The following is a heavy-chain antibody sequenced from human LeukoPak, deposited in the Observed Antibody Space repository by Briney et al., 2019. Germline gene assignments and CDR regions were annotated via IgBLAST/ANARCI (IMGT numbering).Heavy chain of an antibody. V-gene: IGHV3-9*01. CDR3: ARARDGYNCLDY. Sequence: QSGGSLRLSCAVSGFIFDDYAMHWVRQAPGKGLECVSGITWGRDNLAYAASVKGRFTISRDNRKNSLYLQMNSLRAEDTAVYYCARARDGYNCLDYWGQGTLVTVSS. CDR2: ITWGRDNL. J-gene: IGHJ4*02. D-gene: IGHD5-24*01. CDR1: GFIFDDYA.